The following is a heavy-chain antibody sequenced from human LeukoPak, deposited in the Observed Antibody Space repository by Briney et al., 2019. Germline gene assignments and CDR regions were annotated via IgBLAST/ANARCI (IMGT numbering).Heavy chain of an antibody. J-gene: IGHJ4*02. CDR2: IYYSGST. D-gene: IGHD3-22*01. Sequence: SETPSLTCTVSGGSISSYYWSWIRQPPGKGLEWIGYIYYSGSTNYNPSLKSRVTISVDTSKNQFSLKLSSVTAADTAVYYCARSRWDYYDSSGYYSDPYFDYWGQGTLVTVSS. V-gene: IGHV4-59*08. CDR3: ARSRWDYYDSSGYYSDPYFDY. CDR1: GGSISSYY.